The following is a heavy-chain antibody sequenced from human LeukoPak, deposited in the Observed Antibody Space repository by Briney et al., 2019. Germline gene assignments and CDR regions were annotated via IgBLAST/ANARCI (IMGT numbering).Heavy chain of an antibody. CDR3: AKDLATLTLGKDY. CDR1: GFTFSNFG. D-gene: IGHD5-12*01. Sequence: GGSLRLSCAASGFTFSNFGMHWVRQAPGKGLEWVAVISSDGNDEYYANAVKGRFTISRDNSMNTLYLQMNSLRAEDTAIYYCAKDLATLTLGKDYWGQGTLVTVSS. CDR2: ISSDGNDE. V-gene: IGHV3-30*18. J-gene: IGHJ4*02.